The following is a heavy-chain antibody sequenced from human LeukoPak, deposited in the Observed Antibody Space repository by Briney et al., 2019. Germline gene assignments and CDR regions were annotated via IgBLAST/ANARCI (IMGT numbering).Heavy chain of an antibody. CDR1: VGPIRSYY. V-gene: IGHV4-59*01. CDR3: ASNYDSSGYYYGY. D-gene: IGHD3-22*01. Sequence: SETLSLTCSVCVGPIRSYYCSWIRQPPGKGLEWIGYIYYSGSTNYNPSLKSRVTISVDTSKNQFSLKLTYLPTNSMAVYCCASNYDSSGYYYGYWGQGTLVTVSS. CDR2: IYYSGST. J-gene: IGHJ4*02.